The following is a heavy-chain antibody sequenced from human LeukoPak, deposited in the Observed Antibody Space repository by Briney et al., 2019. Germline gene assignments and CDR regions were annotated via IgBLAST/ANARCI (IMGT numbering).Heavy chain of an antibody. J-gene: IGHJ6*03. D-gene: IGHD1-26*01. Sequence: GGSLRLSCAASGFTFSGYWMHWVRQGPEKGLELVSRIDNDGHGIIYADSVKGRFTTSRDNAKNTLYLQMNSLRVEDTAVYYCAAGGGWDPCFRVVTHIDAWGEGTTVAVS. CDR1: GFTFSGYW. CDR3: AAGGGWDPCFRVVTHIDA. V-gene: IGHV3-74*01. CDR2: IDNDGHGI.